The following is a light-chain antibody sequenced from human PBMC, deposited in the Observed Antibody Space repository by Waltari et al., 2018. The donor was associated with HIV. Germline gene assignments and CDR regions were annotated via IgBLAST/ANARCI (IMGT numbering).Light chain of an antibody. CDR1: QAISTY. Sequence: DIQMTQSPSSLSASLGDSVVITCRASQAISTYLNWYHQKPGKAPVLLVYSAYTLQPGAPSRFRGAGSGRDFSLSISGLQTEDFATYFCQQSYGSPFNFGPGT. CDR3: QQSYGSPFN. J-gene: IGKJ3*01. V-gene: IGKV1-39*01. CDR2: SAY.